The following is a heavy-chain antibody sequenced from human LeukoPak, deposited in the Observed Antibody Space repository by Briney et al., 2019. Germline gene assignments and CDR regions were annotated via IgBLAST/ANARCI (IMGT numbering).Heavy chain of an antibody. D-gene: IGHD6-13*01. CDR1: GFTFDDYG. J-gene: IGHJ4*02. V-gene: IGHV3-20*04. CDR3: ARGLAAAGTAY. Sequence: PGGSLRLSXAASGFTFDDYGMSWVRQAPGKGLEWVSGINWYGGSTLYADSVKGRFTISRDNAKNSLYLQMNSLRAEDTPLYYCARGLAAAGTAYWGQGTLVTVSS. CDR2: INWYGGST.